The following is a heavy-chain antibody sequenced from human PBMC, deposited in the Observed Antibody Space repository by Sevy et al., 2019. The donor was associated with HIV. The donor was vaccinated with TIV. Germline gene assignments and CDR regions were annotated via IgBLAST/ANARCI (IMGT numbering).Heavy chain of an antibody. D-gene: IGHD3-10*01. Sequence: GGSLRLSCAASGFTFSNYGMHWVRQAPGKGLEWVAVISYDGINKDYADSVKGRFTISRDNSKNTLYLQMNSLRAEDTAVYYCARDLRGQYYSNYFDYWGQGTLVTVSS. CDR2: ISYDGINK. CDR1: GFTFSNYG. CDR3: ARDLRGQYYSNYFDY. V-gene: IGHV3-30*03. J-gene: IGHJ4*02.